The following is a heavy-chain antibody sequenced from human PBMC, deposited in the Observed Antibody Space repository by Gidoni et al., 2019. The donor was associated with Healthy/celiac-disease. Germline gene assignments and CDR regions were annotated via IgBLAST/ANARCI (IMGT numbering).Heavy chain of an antibody. CDR2: IRSKAYGGTT. Sequence: EVQLVESGGGLVKPGRSLRLSCTASGFTFGDYAMSWFRQAPGKGLEWVGFIRSKAYGGTTEYAASVKGRFTISRDDSKSIAYLQMNSLKTEDTAVYYCTRLGYPPITMIVVVDNPFDYWGQGTLVTVSS. J-gene: IGHJ4*02. D-gene: IGHD3-22*01. CDR1: GFTFGDYA. V-gene: IGHV3-49*05. CDR3: TRLGYPPITMIVVVDNPFDY.